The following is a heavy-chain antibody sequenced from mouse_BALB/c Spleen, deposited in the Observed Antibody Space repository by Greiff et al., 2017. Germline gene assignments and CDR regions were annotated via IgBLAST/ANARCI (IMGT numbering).Heavy chain of an antibody. Sequence: QVQLQQSGPDLVAPSQSLSITCTVSGFSLTSYGVHWVRQPPGKGLEWLVVIWSDGSTTYNSALKSRLSISKDNSKSQVFLKMNSLQTDDTAMYYCARQKYGNYLYAMDYWGQGTSVTVSS. J-gene: IGHJ4*01. V-gene: IGHV2-6-2*01. CDR1: GFSLTSYG. D-gene: IGHD2-10*02. CDR2: IWSDGST. CDR3: ARQKYGNYLYAMDY.